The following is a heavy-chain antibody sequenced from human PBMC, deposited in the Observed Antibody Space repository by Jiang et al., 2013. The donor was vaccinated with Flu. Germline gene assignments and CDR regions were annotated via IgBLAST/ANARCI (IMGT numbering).Heavy chain of an antibody. CDR3: SHGSSVGFDY. CDR1: GDSVSSNRAV. CDR2: TYYRSKWYN. D-gene: IGHD6-13*01. Sequence: TLSLTCAISGDSVSSNRAVWNWIRQSPSRGLEWLGRTYYRSKWYNDYAVSVKSRITINPDTSKNQFSLQLNSVTPEDTAVYYCSHGSSVGFDYWGQGTLVTVSS. V-gene: IGHV6-1*01. J-gene: IGHJ4*02.